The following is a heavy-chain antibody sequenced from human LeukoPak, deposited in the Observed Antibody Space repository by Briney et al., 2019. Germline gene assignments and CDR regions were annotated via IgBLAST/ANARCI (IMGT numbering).Heavy chain of an antibody. Sequence: SETLSLTCTVSGGSISNNYWSWFRQPPGKGLEWIGYIYYSGSTYYNPSLKSRVTISVDTSKNQFSLKLSSVTAADTAVYYCARAERLPYYFDYWGQGTLVTVSS. CDR3: ARAERLPYYFDY. J-gene: IGHJ4*02. V-gene: IGHV4-59*12. CDR1: GGSISNNY. D-gene: IGHD3-3*01. CDR2: IYYSGST.